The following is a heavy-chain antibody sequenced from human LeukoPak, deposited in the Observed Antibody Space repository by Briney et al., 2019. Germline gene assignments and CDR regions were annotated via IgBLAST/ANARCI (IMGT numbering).Heavy chain of an antibody. CDR2: TYYRSKWYN. Sequence: SQTLSLTCAIPGVTFSSNSAAWNWIRQSPWRSLESLGRTYYRSKWYNDYAVSVKSRITINPDTSKNQFSLKLNSVTPEGTAVYYCARDPLNGMDVWGKGTTVTVSS. J-gene: IGHJ6*04. V-gene: IGHV6-1*01. CDR1: GVTFSSNSAA. CDR3: ARDPLNGMDV.